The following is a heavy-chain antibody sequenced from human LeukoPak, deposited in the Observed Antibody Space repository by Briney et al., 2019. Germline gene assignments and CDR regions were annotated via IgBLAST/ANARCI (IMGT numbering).Heavy chain of an antibody. V-gene: IGHV3-20*04. Sequence: PGGSLRLSCAASGFTFDDYGMSWVRQAPGKGLEWISGINWSGGSTDYADSVKGRFTISRDNAKNSLYLQMNSLRAEDTAFYYCARETEQRIYDAFDIWGQGTMVTVSS. CDR2: INWSGGST. J-gene: IGHJ3*02. CDR1: GFTFDDYG. CDR3: ARETEQRIYDAFDI. D-gene: IGHD6-25*01.